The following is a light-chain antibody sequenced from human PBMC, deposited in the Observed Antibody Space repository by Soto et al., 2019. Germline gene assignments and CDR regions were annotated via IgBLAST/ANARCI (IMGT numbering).Light chain of an antibody. J-gene: IGLJ1*01. CDR3: AACDDSLNAL. Sequence: QSVLTQPLSASGTPGQRITISCSGSSSNIGDNPVNWYQQLPGAAPKLLIYINDQRPSGVPDRFSGSKSGTSASLAISGLQPEDEADYYCAACDDSLNALFGTGTKVTVL. CDR1: SSNIGDNP. CDR2: IND. V-gene: IGLV1-44*01.